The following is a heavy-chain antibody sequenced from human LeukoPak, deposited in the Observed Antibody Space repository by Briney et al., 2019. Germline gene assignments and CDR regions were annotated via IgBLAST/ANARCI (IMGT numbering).Heavy chain of an antibody. V-gene: IGHV3-21*01. CDR1: GFTFSSYS. Sequence: GGSLRLSSAASGFTFSSYSMNWVRQAPGKGLEWVSSISSSSSYIYYADSVKSRFTISRDNAKNSLYLQMNSLRAEDTAVYYCARGNWNLDYWGQGTLVTVSS. CDR3: ARGNWNLDY. CDR2: ISSSSSYI. D-gene: IGHD1-20*01. J-gene: IGHJ4*02.